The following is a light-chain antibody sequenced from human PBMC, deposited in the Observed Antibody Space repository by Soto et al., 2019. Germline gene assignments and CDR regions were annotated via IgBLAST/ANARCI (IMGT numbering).Light chain of an antibody. CDR1: QDISNY. V-gene: IGKV1-33*01. J-gene: IGKJ1*01. CDR3: HQYNGWPRT. CDR2: DAS. Sequence: DIQMTQSPSSLSASVGDRVTITCQASQDISNYLNWYQQKPGKAPKLLIYDASNLETGVPSRFSGSGSGTDFTFTITSLQSEDFAVYYCHQYNGWPRTFGQGTKVDI.